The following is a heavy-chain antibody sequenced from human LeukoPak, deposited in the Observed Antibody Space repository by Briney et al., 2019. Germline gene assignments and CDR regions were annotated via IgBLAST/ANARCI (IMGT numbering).Heavy chain of an antibody. D-gene: IGHD2-2*01. J-gene: IGHJ6*02. CDR3: ARGQRYCSSTSCPADYGMDV. CDR2: ISSSSYI. CDR1: GFTFSSYS. Sequence: GESLRLSCAASGFTFSSYSMNWVRQAPGKGLEWVSSISSSSYIYYADSVKGRFTISRDNAKNSLYLQMNSLRAEDTAVYYCARGQRYCSSTSCPADYGMDVWGQGTTVTVSS. V-gene: IGHV3-21*01.